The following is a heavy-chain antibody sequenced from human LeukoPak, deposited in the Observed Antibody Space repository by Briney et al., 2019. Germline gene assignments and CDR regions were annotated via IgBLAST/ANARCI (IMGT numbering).Heavy chain of an antibody. CDR1: GGAINRSSNY. CDR3: ARGQGSGYYFDY. V-gene: IGHV4-61*05. D-gene: IGHD3-22*01. Sequence: SETLSLTCSVSGGAINRSSNYWGWIRQPPGKGLEWIGYIYYSGSTNYNPSLKSRVTISVDTSKNQFSLKLSSVTAADTAVYYCARGQGSGYYFDYWGQGTLVTVSS. J-gene: IGHJ4*02. CDR2: IYYSGST.